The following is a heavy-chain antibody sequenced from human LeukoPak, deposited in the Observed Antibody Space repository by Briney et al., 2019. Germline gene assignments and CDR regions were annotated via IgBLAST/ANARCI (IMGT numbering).Heavy chain of an antibody. J-gene: IGHJ6*03. Sequence: GGSLRLSCAASGFTFGSYDMHWVRQATGKGLEWVSAIGTAGDTYYPGSVKGRFTISRENAKNSLYLQMNSLRAGDTAVYYCARALVGATYYYMDVWAKGTTVTASS. CDR3: ARALVGATYYYMDV. CDR2: IGTAGDT. CDR1: GFTFGSYD. V-gene: IGHV3-13*01. D-gene: IGHD1-26*01.